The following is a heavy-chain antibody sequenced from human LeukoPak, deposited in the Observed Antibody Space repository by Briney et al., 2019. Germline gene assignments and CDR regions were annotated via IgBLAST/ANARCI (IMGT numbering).Heavy chain of an antibody. D-gene: IGHD2/OR15-2a*01. Sequence: PSETLSLTCTVSGGSIGSINYYSGWIRQPPGKGLEWIGNIYYSGSTSYNSSLKSRVTISVDTSKNHLYLKLSSVTAADTAIYYCARVVRFGPLYYFDYWGQGTLVTVSS. CDR1: GGSIGSINYY. J-gene: IGHJ4*02. V-gene: IGHV4-39*07. CDR2: IYYSGST. CDR3: ARVVRFGPLYYFDY.